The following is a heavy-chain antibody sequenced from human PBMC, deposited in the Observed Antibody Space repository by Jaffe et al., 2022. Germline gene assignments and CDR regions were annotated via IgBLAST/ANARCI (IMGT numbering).Heavy chain of an antibody. D-gene: IGHD6-13*01. CDR3: ARGRGRGSSWYSYYYYMDV. Sequence: QVQLQQWGAGLLKPSETLSLTCAVYGGSFSGYYWSWIRQPPGKGLEWIGEINHSGSTNYNPSLKSRVTISVDTSKNQFSLKLSSVTAADTAVYYCARGRGRGSSWYSYYYYMDVWGKGTTVTVSS. V-gene: IGHV4-34*01. J-gene: IGHJ6*03. CDR1: GGSFSGYY. CDR2: INHSGST.